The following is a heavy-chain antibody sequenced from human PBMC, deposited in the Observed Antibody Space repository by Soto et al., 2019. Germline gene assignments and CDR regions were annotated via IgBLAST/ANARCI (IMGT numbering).Heavy chain of an antibody. CDR1: GGSISSSSYY. D-gene: IGHD6-13*01. V-gene: IGHV4-39*01. CDR3: ASSNIAAAGFYYYGMDV. CDR2: IYYSGTT. J-gene: IGHJ6*02. Sequence: SETLSLTCTVSGGSISSSSYYWGWIRQPPGKGLEWIGSIYYSGTTYYNPSLKSRVTISVDTSKNQFSLKLSSVTAADTAVYYCASSNIAAAGFYYYGMDVWGRGTTVTVSS.